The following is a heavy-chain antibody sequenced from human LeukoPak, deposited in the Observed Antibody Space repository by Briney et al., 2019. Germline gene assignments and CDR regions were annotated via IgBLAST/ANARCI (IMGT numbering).Heavy chain of an antibody. V-gene: IGHV3-74*01. D-gene: IGHD6-13*01. J-gene: IGHJ4*02. CDR3: ARALRYSSPFDY. Sequence: PGGSPRLSCAASGFTFSSYWMHWVRQAPGKGLVWVSRINSDGSSTSYADSVKGRFTISRDNAKNTLYLQMNSLRAEDTAVYYCARALRYSSPFDYWGQGTLVTVSS. CDR1: GFTFSSYW. CDR2: INSDGSST.